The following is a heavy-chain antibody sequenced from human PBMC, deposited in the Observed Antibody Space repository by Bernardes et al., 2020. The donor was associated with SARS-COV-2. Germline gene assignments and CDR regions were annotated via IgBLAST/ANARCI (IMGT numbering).Heavy chain of an antibody. D-gene: IGHD6-19*01. CDR2: ISSSSTYI. CDR3: ARDAWDSSGWYGYYFDS. V-gene: IGHV3-21*01. CDR1: GFSLSSYS. Sequence: GGSLRLSCATSGFSLSSYSMNWVRQAPGKGPEWFSYISSSSTYIRYADSVKGRFTISRDNAKNLVFLQMNSLRDEDTAVYYCARDAWDSSGWYGYYFDSWGQGTLVTVSS. J-gene: IGHJ4*02.